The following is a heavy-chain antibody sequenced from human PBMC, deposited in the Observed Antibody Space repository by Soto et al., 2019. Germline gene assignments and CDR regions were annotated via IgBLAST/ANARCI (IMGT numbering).Heavy chain of an antibody. CDR3: ARGAADTAMVDP. CDR2: IFYSGST. J-gene: IGHJ5*02. CDR1: GGSIRSYY. D-gene: IGHD5-18*01. V-gene: IGHV4-59*01. Sequence: SETLSLTCTVSGGSIRSYYWTWIRQPPGKGLEWLGYIFYSGSTFYNPSLKSRVTISIHTSKSQFSLQLTSVTAADTAVYYCARGAADTAMVDPWGQGTLVTVSS.